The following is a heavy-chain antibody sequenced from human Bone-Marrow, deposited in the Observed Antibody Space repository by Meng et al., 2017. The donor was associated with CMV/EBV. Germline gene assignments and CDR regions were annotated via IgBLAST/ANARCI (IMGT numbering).Heavy chain of an antibody. J-gene: IGHJ4*02. D-gene: IGHD2-2*02. CDR2: ISYDGSNK. V-gene: IGHV3-30-3*01. CDR3: ARDRPPNRNIVVVPAAINY. CDR1: GFTFSSYA. Sequence: GESLKISCAASGFTFSSYAMHWVRQAPGKGLEWEAVISYDGSNKYYADSVKGRFTISRDNSKNTLYLQMNSLRAEDTAVYYCARDRPPNRNIVVVPAAINYWGQGTLVTVSS.